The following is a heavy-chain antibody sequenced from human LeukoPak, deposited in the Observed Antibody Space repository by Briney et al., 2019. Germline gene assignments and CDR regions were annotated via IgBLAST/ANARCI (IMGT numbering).Heavy chain of an antibody. Sequence: GGSLRLSCAASGFSFSSYAMTWVRLAPGKGLEWVSSISAGGGTTFYADSVKGRFTVSRDNSKNTVSLQMNSLRAEDTAVYYCAKRWSYLDYWGQGAQVTVSS. CDR3: AKRWSYLDY. J-gene: IGHJ4*02. CDR1: GFSFSSYA. V-gene: IGHV3-23*01. CDR2: ISAGGGTT. D-gene: IGHD3-3*01.